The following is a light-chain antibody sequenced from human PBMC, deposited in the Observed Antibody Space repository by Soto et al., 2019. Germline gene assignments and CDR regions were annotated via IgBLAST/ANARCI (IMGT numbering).Light chain of an antibody. CDR3: LQHNSYPFT. CDR1: QGIRSD. J-gene: IGKJ4*01. CDR2: AAS. Sequence: DIPMTQSPSSLSASVGDRVTITCRASQGIRSDLGWYHQKPGKAPKRLIYAASSLQSGDPSRFSGSGSGTEFPLTISSLQPEDFATYYCLQHNSYPFTFGGGTKVEIK. V-gene: IGKV1-17*01.